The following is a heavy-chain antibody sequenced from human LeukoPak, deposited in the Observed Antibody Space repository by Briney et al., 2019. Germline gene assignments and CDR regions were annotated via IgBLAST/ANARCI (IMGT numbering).Heavy chain of an antibody. CDR2: ISTYNGNT. CDR1: GYTFTSYG. D-gene: IGHD6-13*01. Sequence: ASVKVSCKASGYTFTSYGISWVRQAPGQGLEWMGWISTYNGNTNYAQKLQGRVTMTRDTSISTAYMELSRLRSDDAAVYYCARQLVQDAFDIWGQGTMVTVSS. J-gene: IGHJ3*02. V-gene: IGHV1-18*01. CDR3: ARQLVQDAFDI.